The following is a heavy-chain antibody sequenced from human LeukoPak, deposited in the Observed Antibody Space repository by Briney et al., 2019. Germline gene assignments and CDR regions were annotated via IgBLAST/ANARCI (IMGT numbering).Heavy chain of an antibody. V-gene: IGHV4-59*11. CDR1: GGSISSHF. CDR3: ARETVVPAAIGYYYYGMDV. J-gene: IGHJ6*02. D-gene: IGHD2-2*02. Sequence: PSETLSLTCTVSGGSISSHFWSWIRQPPGKGLEWIGYIYNSGSTNYNPSLKSRVTISIDTSKNQFSLKLSSVTAADTAVYYCARETVVPAAIGYYYYGMDVWGQGTTVTVS. CDR2: IYNSGST.